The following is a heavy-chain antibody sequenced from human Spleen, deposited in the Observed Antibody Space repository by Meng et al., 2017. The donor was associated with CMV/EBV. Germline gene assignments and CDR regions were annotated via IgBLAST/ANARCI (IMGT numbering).Heavy chain of an antibody. V-gene: IGHV3-23*01. CDR2: ISGSGGST. Sequence: GESLKISCAASGFTFSSYAMSWVRQAPGKGLEWVSAISGSGGSTYYADSVKGRFTISRDNAKSLLHLEMNSLRVEDTAVYYCARVGDTSGYYWLDYWGQGTLVTVSS. D-gene: IGHD3-22*01. CDR3: ARVGDTSGYYWLDY. J-gene: IGHJ4*02. CDR1: GFTFSSYA.